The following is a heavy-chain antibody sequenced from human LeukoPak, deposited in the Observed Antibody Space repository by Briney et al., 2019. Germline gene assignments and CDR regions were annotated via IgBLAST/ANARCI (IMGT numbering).Heavy chain of an antibody. CDR1: GFTFSSYG. CDR3: ARGYCSSTSCYTSYYYYGMDV. CDR2: IWYDGISK. V-gene: IGHV3-33*01. J-gene: IGHJ6*02. D-gene: IGHD2-2*02. Sequence: GRSLRLSCAAAGFTFSSYGMHWVRQAPGKGLEWVAVIWYDGISKYNADSVKGRFTISRDNSKNTLYLQMNSLRAEDTAVYYCARGYCSSTSCYTSYYYYGMDVWGQGTTVTVSS.